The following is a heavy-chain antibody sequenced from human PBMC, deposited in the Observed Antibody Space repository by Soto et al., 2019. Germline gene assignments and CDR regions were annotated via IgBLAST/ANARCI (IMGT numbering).Heavy chain of an antibody. D-gene: IGHD3-16*01. CDR3: ARVEGERPPDDAFDI. J-gene: IGHJ3*02. CDR2: ISYDGSNK. V-gene: IGHV3-30-3*01. Sequence: QVQLVESGGGVVQPGRSLRLSCAASGFTFSSYAMHWVRQAPGKGLEWVAVISYDGSNKYYADSVKGRFTISRDNSKNTLYLQMNSLRAEDTAVYYCARVEGERPPDDAFDIWGQGTMVTVST. CDR1: GFTFSSYA.